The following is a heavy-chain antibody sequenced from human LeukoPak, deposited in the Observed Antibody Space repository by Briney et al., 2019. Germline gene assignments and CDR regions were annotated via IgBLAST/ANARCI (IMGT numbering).Heavy chain of an antibody. V-gene: IGHV3-64*01. CDR1: GFTFSSCA. CDR3: ARLGETPDEQLERYYYYYMDV. Sequence: GGSLRLSCAASGFTFSSCAMHWVCQAPGKGLEYVSAISSNGGSTYYANSVKGRFTISRDNSKNTLYLQMGSLRAEDMAVYYCARLGETPDEQLERYYYYYMDVWGKGTTVTVSS. D-gene: IGHD6-6*01. J-gene: IGHJ6*03. CDR2: ISSNGGST.